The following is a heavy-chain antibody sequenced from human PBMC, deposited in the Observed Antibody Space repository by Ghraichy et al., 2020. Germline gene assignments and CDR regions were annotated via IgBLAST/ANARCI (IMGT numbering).Heavy chain of an antibody. CDR3: ASRFCSSVTCVEY. Sequence: SETLSLTCAVFNYSISNGYYWGWVRQPPGRGLEWIATFYHSGSTYYNPSLASRVTISGDRSKNQLSLRLTSVTAADTAVYFCASRFCSSVTCVEYWGQGSLVTVSS. CDR1: NYSISNGYY. J-gene: IGHJ4*02. CDR2: FYHSGST. D-gene: IGHD5/OR15-5a*01. V-gene: IGHV4-38-2*01.